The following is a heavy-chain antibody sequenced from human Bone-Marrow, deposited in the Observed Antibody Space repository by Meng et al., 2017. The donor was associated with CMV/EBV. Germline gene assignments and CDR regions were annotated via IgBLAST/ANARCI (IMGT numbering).Heavy chain of an antibody. J-gene: IGHJ3*02. D-gene: IGHD2-21*01. CDR2: IYPGDSDT. V-gene: IGHV5-51*01. CDR1: GYSSTSYW. CDR3: ARRQPIGDVFDI. Sequence: GGSLRLSCQGSGYSSTSYWIGWVRQMHGKGLEWMGRIYPGDSDTTYRPSFQGQVTISVDKSASIAYLQWSSLKASDTGMYYCARRQPIGDVFDIWGQGTMVTVSS.